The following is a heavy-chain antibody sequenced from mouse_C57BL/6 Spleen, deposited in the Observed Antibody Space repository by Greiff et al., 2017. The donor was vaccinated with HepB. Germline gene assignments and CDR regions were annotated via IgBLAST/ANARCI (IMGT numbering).Heavy chain of an antibody. J-gene: IGHJ4*01. V-gene: IGHV1-64*01. Sequence: QVQLQQPGAELVKPGASVKLSCKASGYTFTSYWMHWVKQRPGQGLEWIGMIHPNSGSTNYNEKFKSKATLTVDKSSSTAYMQLSSLTSEDSAVYYCARGDYNYDAYAMDYWGQGTSVTVSS. D-gene: IGHD2-12*01. CDR2: IHPNSGST. CDR3: ARGDYNYDAYAMDY. CDR1: GYTFTSYW.